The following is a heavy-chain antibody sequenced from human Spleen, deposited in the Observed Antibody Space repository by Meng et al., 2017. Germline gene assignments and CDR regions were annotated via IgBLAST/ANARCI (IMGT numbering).Heavy chain of an antibody. Sequence: GESLKISCAASGFTFSSYATSWVRQAPGKGLEWVSAIYGSGDFTYYADSVKGRFTISRDNSENTLYLQMNSLGAEDTAVYYCAKPRQGQLVGSDAFDIWGQGTMVTVSS. D-gene: IGHD6-13*01. V-gene: IGHV3-23*01. CDR1: GFTFSSYA. CDR2: IYGSGDFT. CDR3: AKPRQGQLVGSDAFDI. J-gene: IGHJ3*02.